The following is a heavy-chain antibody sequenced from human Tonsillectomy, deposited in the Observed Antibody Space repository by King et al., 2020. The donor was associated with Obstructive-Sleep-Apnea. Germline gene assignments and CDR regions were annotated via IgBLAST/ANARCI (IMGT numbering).Heavy chain of an antibody. J-gene: IGHJ4*02. V-gene: IGHV1-46*01. CDR3: ARDGSVATRPLDY. CDR2: INPSGGST. Sequence: GQLVQSGAEVKKPGASVKVSCKASGYTFTSYYIHWVRQAPGQGLEWMGIINPSGGSTSYAQKFQGRVTMTRDTSTSTVYMELSSLRSEETAVYYCARDGSVATRPLDYWGQGTLVTVSS. D-gene: IGHD6-6*01. CDR1: GYTFTSYY.